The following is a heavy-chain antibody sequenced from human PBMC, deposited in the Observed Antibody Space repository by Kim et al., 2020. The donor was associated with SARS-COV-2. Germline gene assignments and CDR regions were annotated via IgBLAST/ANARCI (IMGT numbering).Heavy chain of an antibody. Sequence: GGSLRLSCAASGFTFSSYNMNWVRQAPGKGLEWVSSIGFSSSFLYYADSGKGRFTISSDNAKNSLYLQMNSLRAEDTAVYYCARLRYYYGSGTQGWFDPWGQGHLVTVSS. CDR1: GFTFSSYN. CDR2: IGFSSSFL. J-gene: IGHJ5*02. D-gene: IGHD3-10*01. V-gene: IGHV3-21*01. CDR3: ARLRYYYGSGTQGWFDP.